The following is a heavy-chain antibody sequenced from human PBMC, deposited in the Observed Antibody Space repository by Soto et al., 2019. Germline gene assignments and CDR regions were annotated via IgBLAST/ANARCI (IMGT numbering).Heavy chain of an antibody. Sequence: GGSLRLSCAASGFTFSSYAMSWVRQAPGKGLEWVSAISGSGGSTYYADSVKGRFTISRDNSKNTLYLQMNSLRAEDTAVYYCAKDILGYYDFWSGSYYFDYWGQGTQVTVSS. CDR2: ISGSGGST. V-gene: IGHV3-23*01. CDR3: AKDILGYYDFWSGSYYFDY. D-gene: IGHD3-3*01. CDR1: GFTFSSYA. J-gene: IGHJ4*02.